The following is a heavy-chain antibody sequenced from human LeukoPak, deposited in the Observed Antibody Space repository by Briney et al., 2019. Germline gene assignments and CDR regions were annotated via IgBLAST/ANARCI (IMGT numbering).Heavy chain of an antibody. CDR2: INPSGGST. J-gene: IGHJ6*03. CDR1: GYTFTSYY. V-gene: IGHV1-46*01. CDR3: ARGPRITLVRGGQWYFYMDV. D-gene: IGHD3-10*01. Sequence: ASVKVSCEASGYTFTSYYIHWVRQAPGQGLEWMGIINPSGGSTNYAQKFQGRVTMTRDTSTSTVYMELSSLRYDDTAVYYCARGPRITLVRGGQWYFYMDVWGKGTTVTVSS.